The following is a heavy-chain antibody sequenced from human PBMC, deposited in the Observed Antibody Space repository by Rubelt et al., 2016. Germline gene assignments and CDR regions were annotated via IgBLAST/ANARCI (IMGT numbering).Heavy chain of an antibody. Sequence: EVQLVESGGGLIQPGGSLRLSCAASGFTFSSYSMNWVRQAPGEGLEWVSYISSGSSTKYYADSVKGRFTISRDNAQNSLYLQMNTLRAEDTAVYYCARALRDNGGVFDYWGQGTLVTVSS. CDR1: GFTFSSYS. J-gene: IGHJ4*02. V-gene: IGHV3-48*04. CDR2: ISSGSSTK. D-gene: IGHD4-23*01. CDR3: ARALRDNGGVFDY.